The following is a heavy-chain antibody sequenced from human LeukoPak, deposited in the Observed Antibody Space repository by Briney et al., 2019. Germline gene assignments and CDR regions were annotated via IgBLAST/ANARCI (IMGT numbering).Heavy chain of an antibody. Sequence: ASVKVSCKASGYTFISYDINWVRQATGQGLEWMGWISAYNGNTNYAQKLQGRVTMTTDTSTSTAYMELRSLRSDDTAVYYCARDCSGGSCYDPRHYYYYYGMDVWGQGTTVTVSS. D-gene: IGHD2-15*01. CDR3: ARDCSGGSCYDPRHYYYYYGMDV. CDR1: GYTFISYD. V-gene: IGHV1-18*01. CDR2: ISAYNGNT. J-gene: IGHJ6*02.